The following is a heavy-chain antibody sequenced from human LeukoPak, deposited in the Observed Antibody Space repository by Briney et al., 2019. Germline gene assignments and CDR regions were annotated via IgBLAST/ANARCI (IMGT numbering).Heavy chain of an antibody. CDR1: GFTFSSYS. CDR2: IYAGGST. V-gene: IGHV3-66*01. J-gene: IGHJ4*02. Sequence: PGGSLRLSCAASGFTFSSYSMNWVRQAPGKGLEWVSVIYAGGSTKYADSVKGRFTISRDNSTNTLYLQMNSLRAEDTAVYYCARVPVYSGSYYSYFDYWGQGTLVTVSS. D-gene: IGHD3-10*01. CDR3: ARVPVYSGSYYSYFDY.